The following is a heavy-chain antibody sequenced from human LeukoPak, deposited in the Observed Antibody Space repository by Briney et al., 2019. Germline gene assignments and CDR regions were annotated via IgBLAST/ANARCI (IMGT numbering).Heavy chain of an antibody. CDR2: IYYSGST. CDR3: SRDISGGSHVFDI. D-gene: IGHD3-3*02. J-gene: IGHJ3*02. CDR1: GGSISGYY. Sequence: SETLSLTCTVSGGSISGYYWNWVRQPPGKGLEWIGSIYYSGSTNYNPSLESRVTISVDTSKNQFSLQVKSVTAADTAVYYCSRDISGGSHVFDIWGQGTMVTVS. V-gene: IGHV4-59*08.